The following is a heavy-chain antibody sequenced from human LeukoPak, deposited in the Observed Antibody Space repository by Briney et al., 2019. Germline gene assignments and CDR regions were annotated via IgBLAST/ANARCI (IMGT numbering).Heavy chain of an antibody. V-gene: IGHV3-48*04. CDR1: GFTFSSYS. J-gene: IGHJ3*02. CDR3: AKIDPSGHSGYDSWGAFDI. Sequence: GGSLRLSCAASGFTFSSYSMNWVRQAPGKGLEWVSYISSSSSTIYYADSVKGRFTISRDNAKNSLYLQMNSLRAEDTAVYYCAKIDPSGHSGYDSWGAFDIWGQGTMVTVSS. CDR2: ISSSSSTI. D-gene: IGHD5-12*01.